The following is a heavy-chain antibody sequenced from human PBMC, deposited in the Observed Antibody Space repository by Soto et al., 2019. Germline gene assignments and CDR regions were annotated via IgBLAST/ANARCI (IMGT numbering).Heavy chain of an antibody. CDR2: IDPEDGET. D-gene: IGHD2-15*01. Sequence: ASVKVSCKVSGYTLTELAMHWVRQAPGKGLEWMGGIDPEDGETNYAQKFQGRVTMTEDASTDTAYMELSSLRSEDTAVYYCATLGYCRGTSCYSARSLDSWGPGTMVTVYS. J-gene: IGHJ4*02. V-gene: IGHV1-24*01. CDR1: GYTLTELA. CDR3: ATLGYCRGTSCYSARSLDS.